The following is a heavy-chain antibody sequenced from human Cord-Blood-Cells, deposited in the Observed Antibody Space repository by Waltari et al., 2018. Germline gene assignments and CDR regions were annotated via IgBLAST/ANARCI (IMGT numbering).Heavy chain of an antibody. V-gene: IGHV4-34*01. CDR3: ASWVEGSYRIDY. CDR2: INHSGST. Sequence: QVQLQQWGAGLLKPSETLSLTCAVYGGSFSGYYWSWIRQPPGKGLEWIGEINHSGSTNYNPSLKSRVTISVDTSKNQFSLKLSSVTAADTAVYYCASWVEGSYRIDYWGQGTLVTVSS. D-gene: IGHD2-15*01. J-gene: IGHJ4*02. CDR1: GGSFSGYY.